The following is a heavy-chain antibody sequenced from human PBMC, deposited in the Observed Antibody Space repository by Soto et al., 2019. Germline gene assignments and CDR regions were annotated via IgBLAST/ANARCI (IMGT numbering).Heavy chain of an antibody. V-gene: IGHV4-31*03. Sequence: QVQLQESGPGLVKPSQTLSLTCTVSGGSISSGGYYWSWIRQHPGKGLEWIEYIDYSGSTYYNPSLKSRVTISVDTSKNQFPLKLSPVTAAGTAVYYCARRIVATIYYFDYWGQGTLVTVSS. CDR2: IDYSGST. CDR3: ARRIVATIYYFDY. J-gene: IGHJ4*02. D-gene: IGHD5-12*01. CDR1: GGSISSGGYY.